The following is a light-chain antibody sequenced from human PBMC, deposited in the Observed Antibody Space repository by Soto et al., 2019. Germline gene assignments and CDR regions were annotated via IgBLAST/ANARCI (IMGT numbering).Light chain of an antibody. J-gene: IGKJ2*01. CDR3: QQYHDSPMNT. V-gene: IGKV3-20*01. CDR2: GAS. Sequence: VLPQSPDTLSLSPGDRATLSCRASQSVRSTFLAWYQQKPGQAPRLHIYGASNRAAGIPERFSGSASGTEFTLTISRLEPDDSAVYYCQQYHDSPMNTFGQGTKLQIK. CDR1: QSVRSTF.